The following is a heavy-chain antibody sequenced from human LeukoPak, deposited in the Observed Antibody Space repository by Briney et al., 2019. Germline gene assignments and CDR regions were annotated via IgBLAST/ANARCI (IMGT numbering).Heavy chain of an antibody. D-gene: IGHD2-2*01. Sequence: SETLSLTCAVYGGSFSGCYWSWIRQPPGKGLEWIGEINHSGSTNYNPSLKSRVTISVDTSKNQFSLKLSSVTAADTAVYYCAREYCSSTSCYFSYVDYWGQGTLVTVSS. CDR2: INHSGST. J-gene: IGHJ4*02. V-gene: IGHV4-34*01. CDR1: GGSFSGCY. CDR3: AREYCSSTSCYFSYVDY.